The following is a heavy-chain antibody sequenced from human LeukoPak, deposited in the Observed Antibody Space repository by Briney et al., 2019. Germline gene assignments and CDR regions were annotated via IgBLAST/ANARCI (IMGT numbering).Heavy chain of an antibody. CDR3: AELGITMIGGV. D-gene: IGHD3-10*02. J-gene: IGHJ6*04. CDR1: GFTFTKYG. CDR2: ISGSGDST. Sequence: PGGTLRLSCAASGFTFTKYGMSWVRQAPGKGLEWVSSISGSGDSTSYADSVKGRFTISRDNSKNTLYLQMNSLRAEDTAVYYCAELGITMIGGVWGKGTTVTISS. V-gene: IGHV3-23*01.